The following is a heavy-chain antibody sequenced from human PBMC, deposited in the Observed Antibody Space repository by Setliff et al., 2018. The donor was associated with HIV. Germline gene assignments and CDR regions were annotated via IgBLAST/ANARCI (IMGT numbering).Heavy chain of an antibody. Sequence: SETLSLTCNASGGSISSGNYYWTWIRQPPGKGLEWIGEINHSGRINCNPSLKSRVTVSVDTSKNQFSLKLSSVTAADTAVYYCARGYSSSYYFDYWGQGTLVTISS. CDR3: ARGYSSSYYFDY. CDR1: GGSISSGNYY. D-gene: IGHD5-18*01. V-gene: IGHV4-39*07. J-gene: IGHJ4*02. CDR2: INHSGRI.